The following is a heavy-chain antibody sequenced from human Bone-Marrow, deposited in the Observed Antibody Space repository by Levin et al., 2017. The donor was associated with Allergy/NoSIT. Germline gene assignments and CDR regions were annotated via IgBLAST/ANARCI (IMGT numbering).Heavy chain of an antibody. D-gene: IGHD1-26*01. J-gene: IGHJ4*02. V-gene: IGHV3-33*01. CDR3: SRDRGEWGQFYLDS. CDR2: VSHDGSHR. CDR1: GFTFRAFG. Sequence: SLKISCAASGFTFRAFGMHWVRQAPGRGLEWVAVVSHDGSHRVYADSVKARFTISRDNSKKIHYLQMDSLGPEDTAVYYCSRDRGEWGQFYLDSWGQGILVTVSS.